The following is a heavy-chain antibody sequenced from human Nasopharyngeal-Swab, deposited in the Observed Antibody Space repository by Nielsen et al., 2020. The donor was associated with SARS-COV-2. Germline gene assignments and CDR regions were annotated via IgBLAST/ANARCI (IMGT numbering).Heavy chain of an antibody. Sequence: GGSLRLSCTASGFTFGGYAMSWVRQAPGKGLEWVGFIRSKAYGGTTEYAASVKGRFTISRDDSKSIAYLQMNSLKTEDTAVYYCTRETRIAVAGTLLYYYYYYMDVWGKGTTVTVSS. V-gene: IGHV3-49*04. CDR1: GFTFGGYA. D-gene: IGHD6-19*01. CDR2: IRSKAYGGTT. J-gene: IGHJ6*03. CDR3: TRETRIAVAGTLLYYYYYYMDV.